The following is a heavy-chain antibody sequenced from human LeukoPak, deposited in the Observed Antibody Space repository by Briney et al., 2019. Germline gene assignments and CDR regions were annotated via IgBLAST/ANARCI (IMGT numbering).Heavy chain of an antibody. Sequence: SETLSLTCTVSGGSISSYYWSWLRQPAGKGVEGLGRIYTSASTNYNPSLKRRVTMSVDTSKNQFSLKLSSVTAADTAVYYCARDSPRDYYDSSGYYYYAFDIWGQGTMVTVSS. CDR2: IYTSAST. CDR3: ARDSPRDYYDSSGYYYYAFDI. V-gene: IGHV4-4*07. J-gene: IGHJ3*02. CDR1: GGSISSYY. D-gene: IGHD3-22*01.